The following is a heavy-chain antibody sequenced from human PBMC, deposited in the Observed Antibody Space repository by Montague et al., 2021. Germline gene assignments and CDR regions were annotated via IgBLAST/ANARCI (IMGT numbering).Heavy chain of an antibody. CDR3: ARRMGFVVVTEHVAFDI. J-gene: IGHJ3*02. D-gene: IGHD2-21*02. CDR1: GGSISSTSYY. V-gene: IGHV4-39*01. CDR2: IYYSGST. Sequence: SETLSLTCTVSGGSISSTSYYWGWIRQPPGTGLEWIGSIYYSGSTYYNPSLKSRVTISADTSKNQFSLRLRSVTAADTAVYYCARRMGFVVVTEHVAFDIWGQGTMVTVSS.